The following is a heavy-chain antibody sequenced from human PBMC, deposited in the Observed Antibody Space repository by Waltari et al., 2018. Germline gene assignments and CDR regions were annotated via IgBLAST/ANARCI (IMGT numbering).Heavy chain of an antibody. CDR2: INPKSGGT. CDR1: GYSFPDNC. J-gene: IGHJ3*01. D-gene: IGHD1-26*01. CDR3: ARDRGVGATSDAFDV. V-gene: IGHV1-2*02. Sequence: QVQLVQSGAEVKKSGASVKVACKASGYSFPDNCLHWVRQAPGQGLEWMVWINPKSGGTKYAQKFQGRVTMTRDTSISTAYMEVSRLRSDDTAVYYCARDRGVGATSDAFDVWGQGTMVAVSS.